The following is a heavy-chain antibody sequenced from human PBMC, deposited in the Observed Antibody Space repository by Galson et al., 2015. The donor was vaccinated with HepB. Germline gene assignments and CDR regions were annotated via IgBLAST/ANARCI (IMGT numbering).Heavy chain of an antibody. CDR2: IIPIFGTA. D-gene: IGHD2-15*01. V-gene: IGHV1-69*13. CDR3: ARDCSGGSCYGPFDI. Sequence: SVKVSCKASGGTFSSYAIGWVRQAPGQGLEWMGGIIPIFGTANYAQKFQGRVTITADESTSTAYMELSSLRSEDTAVYYCARDCSGGSCYGPFDIWGQGTMVTVSS. J-gene: IGHJ3*02. CDR1: GGTFSSYA.